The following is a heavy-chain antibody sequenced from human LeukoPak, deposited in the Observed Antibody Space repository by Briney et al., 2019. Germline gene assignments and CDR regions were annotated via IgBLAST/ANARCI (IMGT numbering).Heavy chain of an antibody. CDR1: GYSFTSFD. V-gene: IGHV1-8*01. D-gene: IGHD1-14*01. CDR3: ARRNRAYWYFDL. CDR2: MKPHSGKS. J-gene: IGHJ2*01. Sequence: ASVKVSCTASGYSFTSFDINWVRQASGQGLEWMGWMKPHSGKSGFAQKFQGRVIFTSNTSISTVYMELSSLRSEDSAIYYCARRNRAYWYFDLWGRGTPVTVSS.